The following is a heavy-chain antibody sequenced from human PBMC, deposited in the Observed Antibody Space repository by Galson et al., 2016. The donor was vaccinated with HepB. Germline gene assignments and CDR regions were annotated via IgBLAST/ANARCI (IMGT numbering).Heavy chain of an antibody. CDR3: ARMDPALISGFDY. CDR1: GGSISSGNYY. Sequence: SETLSLTCTVSGGSISSGNYYWSWVRQPPGKRLEWIGGIYYSGTTNYKPSLKSRVTISVDTSKNQFSLRLSSVTAADTAAYYCARMDPALISGFDYWGQGTLVTVSS. D-gene: IGHD2-15*01. J-gene: IGHJ4*02. CDR2: IYYSGTT. V-gene: IGHV4-61*01.